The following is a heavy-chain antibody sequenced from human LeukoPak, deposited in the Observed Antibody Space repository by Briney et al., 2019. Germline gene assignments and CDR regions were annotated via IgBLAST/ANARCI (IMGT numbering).Heavy chain of an antibody. CDR1: GFPFSSHW. D-gene: IGHD3-10*01. J-gene: IGHJ3*01. CDR3: ARDALRARAFDL. CDR2: INPEGTTT. V-gene: IGHV3-74*03. Sequence: QTGGSLRLSCAASGFPFSSHWMHWVRQVPGKGLVWVSRINPEGTTTTYADSVKGRFTISRDNAKNTLYLQMDSLRAEDTAAYYCARDALRARAFDLWGQGTVVTVSS.